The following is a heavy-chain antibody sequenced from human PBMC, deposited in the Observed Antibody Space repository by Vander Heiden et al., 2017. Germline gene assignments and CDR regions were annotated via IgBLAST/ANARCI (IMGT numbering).Heavy chain of an antibody. D-gene: IGHD2-15*01. CDR3: ARDLTPRYCSGGSCYSFIY. CDR1: GFTFSSYG. Sequence: QVQLVESGGGVVQPGRSLRLSCAASGFTFSSYGMHWVRQAPGKGLGWVAVIWYDGSNKYYADSVKGRFTISRDNSKNTLYLQMNSLRAEDTAVYYCARDLTPRYCSGGSCYSFIYWGQGTLVTVSS. CDR2: IWYDGSNK. V-gene: IGHV3-33*01. J-gene: IGHJ4*02.